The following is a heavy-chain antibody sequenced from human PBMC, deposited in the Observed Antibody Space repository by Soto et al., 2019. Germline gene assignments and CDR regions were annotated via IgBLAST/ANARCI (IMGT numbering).Heavy chain of an antibody. CDR3: ARERLRFLSPEVTYNWFDP. Sequence: TSETLSLTCTVSGGSISSGDYYWSWIRQPPGKGLEWIGYIYYSGSTYYNPSLKSRVTISVDTSKNQFSLKLSSVTAADTAVYYCARERLRFLSPEVTYNWFDPWGQGTLVTVSS. CDR2: IYYSGST. CDR1: GGSISSGDYY. J-gene: IGHJ5*02. D-gene: IGHD3-3*01. V-gene: IGHV4-30-4*01.